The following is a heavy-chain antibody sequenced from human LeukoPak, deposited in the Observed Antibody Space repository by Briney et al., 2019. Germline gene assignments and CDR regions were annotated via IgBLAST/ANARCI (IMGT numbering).Heavy chain of an antibody. D-gene: IGHD5-12*01. V-gene: IGHV3-7*01. J-gene: IGHJ4*02. CDR2: IRQDGGER. Sequence: GGSLRLSCAASGFSFNSYWMSWVRQAPGTGLEWVANIRQDGGERYYADSLKGRFTISRDNAKNSLYLQMNSLRAEDTAMYYCARDPTQWLRYGYFDYWGQGILVTVSS. CDR3: ARDPTQWLRYGYFDY. CDR1: GFSFNSYW.